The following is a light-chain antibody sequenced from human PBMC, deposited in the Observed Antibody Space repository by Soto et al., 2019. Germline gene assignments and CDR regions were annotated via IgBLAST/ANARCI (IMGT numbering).Light chain of an antibody. V-gene: IGKV1-5*01. CDR3: QQYNVYSRA. Sequence: DIQMTPSPSTLSASVGDRVTITCRASQSISNRLAWYHQKPGKTPNLLIYDASNLGSGVPSRFSGSGSGTEFTLTISSLQPDDFATYYCQQYNVYSRAFGQGTKVDIK. CDR1: QSISNR. CDR2: DAS. J-gene: IGKJ1*01.